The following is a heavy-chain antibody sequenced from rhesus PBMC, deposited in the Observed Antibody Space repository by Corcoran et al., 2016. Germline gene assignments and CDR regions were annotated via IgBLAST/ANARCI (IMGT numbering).Heavy chain of an antibody. Sequence: QVQLQESGPGLVKPSETLSLTCAVSGGSISSGYYYWSWIRQPPGKGLEWLGYITYSGSTSYNPSLKRRVTISRDTSKNQFSLKLSAVTAADTAVYYCARDTSSWSIDYWGQGVLVTVSS. CDR2: ITYSGST. CDR3: ARDTSSWSIDY. V-gene: IGHV4-122*02. D-gene: IGHD6-13*01. J-gene: IGHJ4*01. CDR1: GGSISSGYYY.